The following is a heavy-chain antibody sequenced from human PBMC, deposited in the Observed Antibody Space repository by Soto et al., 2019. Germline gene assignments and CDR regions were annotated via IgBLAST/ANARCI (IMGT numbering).Heavy chain of an antibody. CDR3: AGNWFDP. J-gene: IGHJ5*02. CDR2: INPNSGGT. Sequence: ASVKVSCKASGYTFTGYYMHWVRQAPGQGLEWMGWINPNSGGTNYAQKFQGRVTITADESTSTAYMELSSLRSEDTAVYYCAGNWFDPWGQGTLVTVSS. V-gene: IGHV1-2*02. CDR1: GYTFTGYY.